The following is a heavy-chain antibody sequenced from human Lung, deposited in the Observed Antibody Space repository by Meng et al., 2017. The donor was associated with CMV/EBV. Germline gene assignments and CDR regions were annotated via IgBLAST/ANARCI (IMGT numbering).Heavy chain of an antibody. J-gene: IGHJ5*02. V-gene: IGHV1-2*02. CDR1: GYSFTGYY. D-gene: IGHD2-21*01. CDR3: ASSTSGVVIGILRRYNWFDP. CDR2: INPYSGAT. Sequence: ASXXVSXKSSGYSFTGYYLHWVRQAPGQGLEWMGWINPYSGATKYAEKFQGRVTMTRNTSISAAYMELNTLRSDDTAVYYCASSTSGVVIGILRRYNWFDPXGQGXLVTGSS.